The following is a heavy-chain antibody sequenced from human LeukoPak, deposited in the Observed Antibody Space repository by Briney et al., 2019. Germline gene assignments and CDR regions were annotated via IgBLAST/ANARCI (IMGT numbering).Heavy chain of an antibody. CDR3: ARVGHCGGDCSNYYYYMDV. D-gene: IGHD2-21*01. J-gene: IGHJ6*03. CDR1: GYTFTGYY. CDR2: INPNSGGT. Sequence: ASVKVSCKASGYTFTGYYMHWVRQAPGQGLEWMGWINPNSGGTNYAQKFQGRVTMTRDTSISTAYMELSRLRSDDTAVYYCARVGHCGGDCSNYYYYMDVWGKGTTVTVSS. V-gene: IGHV1-2*02.